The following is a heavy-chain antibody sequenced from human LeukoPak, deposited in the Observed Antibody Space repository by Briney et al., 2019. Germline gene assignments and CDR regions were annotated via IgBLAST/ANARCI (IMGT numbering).Heavy chain of an antibody. D-gene: IGHD3-3*01. CDR1: GFTFSSYS. V-gene: IGHV3-21*01. J-gene: IGHJ4*02. CDR2: ISSSSSYI. Sequence: PGGSLRLSRAASGFTFSSYSMNWVRQAPGKGLEWVSSISSSSSYIYYADSVKGRFTISRDNAKNSLYLQMNSLRAEDTAVYYCARDGEYYDFWSGYLYYFDYWGQGTLVTVSS. CDR3: ARDGEYYDFWSGYLYYFDY.